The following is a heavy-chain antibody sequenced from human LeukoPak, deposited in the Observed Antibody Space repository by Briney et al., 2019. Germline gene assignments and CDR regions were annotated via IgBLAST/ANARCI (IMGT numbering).Heavy chain of an antibody. CDR1: GFAFSSSG. V-gene: IGHV3-23*01. Sequence: GGSLRLSCAASGFAFSSSGMSWVRQAPNMGLEWVSAISGSGGSTYYADSVKGRFTISRDNSRNTLYLQISGLRADDTAVYYCAKDGTPGEYWGQGTRVTVSS. CDR3: AKDGTPGEY. D-gene: IGHD2-15*01. CDR2: ISGSGGST. J-gene: IGHJ4*02.